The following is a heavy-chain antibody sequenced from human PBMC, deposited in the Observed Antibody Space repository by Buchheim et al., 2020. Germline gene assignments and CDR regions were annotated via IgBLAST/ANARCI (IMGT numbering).Heavy chain of an antibody. CDR1: GGSISSYY. CDR2: IYYSGST. CDR3: ANILGGCSRTSCYLLH. Sequence: QVQLQESGPGLVKPSETLSLTCTVSGGSISSYYWSWIRQPPGKGLEWIGYIYYSGSTNYNPSLKSRVTISVDKSKNQFSLKLSSVTAADTAIYYCANILGGCSRTSCYLLHWGQGTL. J-gene: IGHJ4*02. V-gene: IGHV4-59*12. D-gene: IGHD2-2*01.